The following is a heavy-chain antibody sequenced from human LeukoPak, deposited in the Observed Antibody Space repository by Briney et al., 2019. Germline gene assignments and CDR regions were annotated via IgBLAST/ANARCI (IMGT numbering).Heavy chain of an antibody. CDR1: GFTFSSYG. CDR2: ISGSGGST. D-gene: IGHD3-22*01. CDR3: AKAGDYYDSSGYFSY. J-gene: IGHJ4*02. V-gene: IGHV3-23*01. Sequence: GGTLRLSCAASGFTFSSYGMSWVRQAPGKGLEWVSAISGSGGSTYYADSVKGRFTISRDNSKNTLYLQMNSLRAEDTAVYYCAKAGDYYDSSGYFSYWGQGTLVTVSS.